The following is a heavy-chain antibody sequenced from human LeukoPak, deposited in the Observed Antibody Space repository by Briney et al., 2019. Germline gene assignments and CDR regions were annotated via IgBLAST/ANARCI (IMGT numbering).Heavy chain of an antibody. CDR3: ARDGSALLWFGELFTSYFDY. J-gene: IGHJ4*02. Sequence: SVKVSCKASGGTFSSYAISWVRQAPGQGLEWMGGIIPILGIANYAQKFQGRVTITADKSTSTAYMELSSLRSEDTAVYYCARDGSALLWFGELFTSYFDYWGQGTLVTVSS. V-gene: IGHV1-69*04. D-gene: IGHD3-10*01. CDR2: IIPILGIA. CDR1: GGTFSSYA.